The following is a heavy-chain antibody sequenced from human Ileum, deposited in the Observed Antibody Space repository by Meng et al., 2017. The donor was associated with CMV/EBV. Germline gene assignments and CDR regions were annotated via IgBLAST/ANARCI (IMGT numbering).Heavy chain of an antibody. J-gene: IGHJ4*02. Sequence: QLQLQESGPGLVKPSETLSLTCTVSGASLSTSDYYWAYIWQSPGKGLEWIGSVYYNGRTYSNSSLESRVTMSLDTSKNQFSLRLSSVTAADTAMYFCAREKSGSHFDSWGQGTLVTVSS. D-gene: IGHD5-12*01. V-gene: IGHV4-39*07. CDR2: VYYNGRT. CDR1: GASLSTSDYY. CDR3: AREKSGSHFDS.